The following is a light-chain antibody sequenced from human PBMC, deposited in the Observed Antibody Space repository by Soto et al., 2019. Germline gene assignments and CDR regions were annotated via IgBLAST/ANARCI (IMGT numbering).Light chain of an antibody. CDR1: QSISSY. CDR3: QQSYSTMYT. CDR2: AAS. J-gene: IGKJ2*01. Sequence: IQMTQSPPSLSASVGDRVTITCRASQSISSYLNWYQQKPGKAPKLLIYAASSLQSGVPSMFSGSGSGTDFTLTISSLQPEDFATYYCQQSYSTMYTFGQGTKLEIK. V-gene: IGKV1-39*01.